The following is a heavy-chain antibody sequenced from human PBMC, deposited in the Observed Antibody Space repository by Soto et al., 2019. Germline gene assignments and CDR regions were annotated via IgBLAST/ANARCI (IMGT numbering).Heavy chain of an antibody. Sequence: LEILSLTCTVSSDSISNYYWSWVRQPPGKGLEWIGYIYYSGTTNYNPSLKSRVTMSVDTPKNQFSLKLTSVTAADTAVYYCARGSGNPYFDYWGQGTLVTSPQ. V-gene: IGHV4-59*08. CDR2: IYYSGTT. J-gene: IGHJ4*02. CDR1: SDSISNYY. D-gene: IGHD1-26*01. CDR3: ARGSGNPYFDY.